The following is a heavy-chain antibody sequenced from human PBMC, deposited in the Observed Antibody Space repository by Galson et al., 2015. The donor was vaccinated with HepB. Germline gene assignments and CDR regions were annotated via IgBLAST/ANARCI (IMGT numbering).Heavy chain of an antibody. V-gene: IGHV3-30*04. CDR3: VLVRLDY. CDR1: GFTFSSYA. Sequence: SLRLSCAASGFTFSSYAMHWVRQAPGKGLEWVAVISYDGSNKYYADSVKGRFTISRDNSKNTLYLQMNSLRAEDTAVYYCVLVRLDYWGQGTLVTVSS. J-gene: IGHJ4*02. CDR2: ISYDGSNK. D-gene: IGHD6-13*01.